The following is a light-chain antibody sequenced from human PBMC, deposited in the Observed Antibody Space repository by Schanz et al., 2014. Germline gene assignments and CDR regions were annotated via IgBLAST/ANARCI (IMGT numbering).Light chain of an antibody. Sequence: DIQMTQSPSSLSASVGDRVTITCRASQSLSSYLNWYQQKPGKAPKLLIYAASSLQSGVPSRFSGSGSGTEFTLTISSLQPDDFATYYCQQYSSSSPMTFGPGTRVEIK. CDR2: AAS. V-gene: IGKV1-39*01. J-gene: IGKJ1*01. CDR1: QSLSSY. CDR3: QQYSSSSPMT.